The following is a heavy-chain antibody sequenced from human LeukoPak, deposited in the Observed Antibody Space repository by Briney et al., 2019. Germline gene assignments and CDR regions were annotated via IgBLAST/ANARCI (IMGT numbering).Heavy chain of an antibody. V-gene: IGHV1-2*02. CDR2: INPNSGGT. D-gene: IGHD4-17*01. CDR3: ARDGDYDAYFQH. Sequence: ASVKVSCKASGYTFTGYYMHWVRQAPGQGLEWMGWINPNSGGTNYAQKFQGRATMTRDTSISTAYMELSRLRSDDTAVYYCARDGDYDAYFQHWGQGTLVTVSS. J-gene: IGHJ1*01. CDR1: GYTFTGYY.